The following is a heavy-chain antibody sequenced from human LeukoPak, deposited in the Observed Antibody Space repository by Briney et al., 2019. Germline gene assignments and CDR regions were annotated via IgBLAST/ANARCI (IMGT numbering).Heavy chain of an antibody. CDR3: ATPGGLDSIYIFDY. V-gene: IGHV1-2*02. D-gene: IGHD4-11*01. CDR1: GYTFTGYY. CDR2: INPNSGGT. Sequence: ASVKVSCKASGYTFTGYYMHWVRQAPGQGLEWLGWINPNSGGTNYAQKFQGRVTMTRDTSISTAYMELSRLRSDNTAVYYCATPGGLDSIYIFDYWGQGTLVTVSS. J-gene: IGHJ4*02.